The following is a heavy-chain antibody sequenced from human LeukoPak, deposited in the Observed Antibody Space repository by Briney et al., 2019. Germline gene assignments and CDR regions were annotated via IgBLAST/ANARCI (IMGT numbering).Heavy chain of an antibody. J-gene: IGHJ6*02. CDR1: GGSIGNYY. Sequence: MASEPLSLTCTVSGGSIGNYYWTWIRQPAGKGLEWIGRIFVSGSTNYNPSLKGRVTMSVDTSKKQFSLRLTSMSAADTAVYFCARAIFGDSYHGIDVWGQGTTVTVSS. CDR3: ARAIFGDSYHGIDV. V-gene: IGHV4-4*07. D-gene: IGHD3-10*01. CDR2: IFVSGST.